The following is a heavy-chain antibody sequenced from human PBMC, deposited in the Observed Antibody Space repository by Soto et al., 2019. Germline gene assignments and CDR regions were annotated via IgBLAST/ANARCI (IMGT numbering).Heavy chain of an antibody. CDR2: VNHSGST. D-gene: IGHD4-4*01. J-gene: IGHJ4*02. V-gene: IGHV4-34*01. CDR3: ARGTFPTTVTTFAGGPHKKYFDY. CDR1: GGSFSGYY. Sequence: PSETLSLTCAVYGGSFSGYYWSWIRQPPGKGLEWIGKVNHSGSTNYNPSLKSRVTISVDTSKNQFSLKLISVTAADTAVYYCARGTFPTTVTTFAGGPHKKYFDYWGQGTLVTVSS.